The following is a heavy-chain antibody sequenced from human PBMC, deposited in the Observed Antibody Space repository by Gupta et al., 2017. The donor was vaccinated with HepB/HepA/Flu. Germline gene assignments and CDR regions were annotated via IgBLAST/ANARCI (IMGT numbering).Heavy chain of an antibody. D-gene: IGHD6-19*01. Sequence: EEQLVESGGGLVQPGGSLRLSCAASGITFSSFWMNWVRQAPGKGLEWVANIKPDGSEKFYVDSVKGRFTISRDNAKNSLYLQMNSLRAEDTAFYYCVSRSGSDWSSSWGQGTMVTVSS. V-gene: IGHV3-7*01. CDR3: VSRSGSDWSSS. J-gene: IGHJ3*01. CDR2: IKPDGSEK. CDR1: GITFSSFW.